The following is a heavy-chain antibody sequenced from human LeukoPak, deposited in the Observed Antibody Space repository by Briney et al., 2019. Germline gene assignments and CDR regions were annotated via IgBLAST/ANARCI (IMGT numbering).Heavy chain of an antibody. CDR3: ARLRGTVVTPGINWFDP. CDR2: IYPGDSDT. D-gene: IGHD4-23*01. J-gene: IGHJ5*02. CDR1: GYRFTSDW. Sequence: GESLKISCKGSGYRFTSDWIGWVRQMPGKGLEWMGIIYPGDSDTRYSPSFHGHVTISADKSINTAYLQWSSLEASDTATYYCARLRGTVVTPGINWFDPWGQGTLVTVSS. V-gene: IGHV5-51*01.